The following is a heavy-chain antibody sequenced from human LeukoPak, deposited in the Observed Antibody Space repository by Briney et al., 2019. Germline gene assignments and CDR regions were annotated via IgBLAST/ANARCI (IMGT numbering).Heavy chain of an antibody. V-gene: IGHV1-2*02. CDR3: ARVSITTYWNAMDV. Sequence: ASGVFSCTSSGYIFTGYYIHWVRQAPGQGLELMGWINPNSGGTNYAQKFQGRVTVTRDTSISTAYMELSRLTSDDTAVYYCARVSITTYWNAMDVWGQGTTVTVSS. J-gene: IGHJ6*02. D-gene: IGHD4-11*01. CDR1: GYIFTGYY. CDR2: INPNSGGT.